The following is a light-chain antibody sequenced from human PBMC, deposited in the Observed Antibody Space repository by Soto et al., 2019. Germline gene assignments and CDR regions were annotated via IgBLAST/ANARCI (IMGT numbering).Light chain of an antibody. CDR3: ASYTSSISLV. Sequence: QSALTQPASVSGSPGQSITISCTGTSSDVGAYNYVSWYQQHPGKVPKLLIYDVTYRPSGVSNRFSGFKSGNTASLTISGLQAGDEANYYCASYTSSISLVLGGGSQLTVL. CDR1: SSDVGAYNY. V-gene: IGLV2-14*01. CDR2: DVT. J-gene: IGLJ3*02.